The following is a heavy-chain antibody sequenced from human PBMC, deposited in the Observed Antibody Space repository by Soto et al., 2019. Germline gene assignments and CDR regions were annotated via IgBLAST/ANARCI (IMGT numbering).Heavy chain of an antibody. V-gene: IGHV4-59*01. Sequence: PSQTLSLTCTVSGGSISSYYWSWIRQPPGKGLEWIGYIYYSGSTNYNPSLKSRVTISVDTSKNQFSLKLSSVTAADTAVYYCARAAADGIFDYWGQGTLVTVSS. CDR3: ARAAADGIFDY. CDR1: GGSISSYY. D-gene: IGHD6-13*01. J-gene: IGHJ4*02. CDR2: IYYSGST.